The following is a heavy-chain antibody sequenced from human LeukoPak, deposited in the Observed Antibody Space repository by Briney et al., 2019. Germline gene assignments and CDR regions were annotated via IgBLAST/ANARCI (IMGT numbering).Heavy chain of an antibody. Sequence: GESLKISCEASGYKFTTDYIGWVGQMPGKGLEWMGIIYPDDSETNYSPSFKGQVTMSVDKSITTAFLQWSSLKASDTAMYYCARQAYGSRFDAFDIWGQGTMVTVSS. CDR1: GYKFTTDY. V-gene: IGHV5-51*01. D-gene: IGHD3-22*01. J-gene: IGHJ3*02. CDR2: IYPDDSET. CDR3: ARQAYGSRFDAFDI.